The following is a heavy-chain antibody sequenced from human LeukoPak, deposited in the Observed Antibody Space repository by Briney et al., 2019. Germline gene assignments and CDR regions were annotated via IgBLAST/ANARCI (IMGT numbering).Heavy chain of an antibody. CDR1: GGSVSSHS. V-gene: IGHV4-59*02. Sequence: SETLSLTCTVSGGSVSSHSWSWLRQPPGKGLEWIGYIHYSGSTNYNPSLKSRATISVDTSKNQFSLKLSSVIAADTAVYYCASQGWWGQGTLVTVSS. CDR3: ASQGW. CDR2: IHYSGST. J-gene: IGHJ4*02. D-gene: IGHD2-15*01.